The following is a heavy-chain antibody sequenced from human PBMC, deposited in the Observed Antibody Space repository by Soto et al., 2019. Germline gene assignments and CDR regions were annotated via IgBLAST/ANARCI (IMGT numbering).Heavy chain of an antibody. Sequence: PRGSLRLSCTVLGFTLTHENMNWVRQAPGKGLEWVSSISSRSTFINYADSVKGRFTISRDNDKGLVYLQMNSLRAEDAAVYYCARDPPLSMIVVVGVDDFWGQGTLVTVSS. CDR3: ARDPPLSMIVVVGVDDF. V-gene: IGHV3-21*06. CDR2: ISSRSTFI. D-gene: IGHD3-22*01. J-gene: IGHJ4*02. CDR1: GFTLTHEN.